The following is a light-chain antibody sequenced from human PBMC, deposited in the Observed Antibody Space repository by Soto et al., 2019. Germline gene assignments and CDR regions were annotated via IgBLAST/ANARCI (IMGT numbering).Light chain of an antibody. Sequence: QLVLTQSPSASDSLGASVKLTCTLSSGHSTYAIAWHQQQPEKGPRYLMKLNSDGSHSKGDGIPDRFSGSSSGAERYLTSSSLQSEDEADYYCQTWGTGIEVIFGGGTKVTVL. V-gene: IGLV4-69*01. CDR3: QTWGTGIEVI. J-gene: IGLJ2*01. CDR1: SGHSTYA. CDR2: LNSDGSH.